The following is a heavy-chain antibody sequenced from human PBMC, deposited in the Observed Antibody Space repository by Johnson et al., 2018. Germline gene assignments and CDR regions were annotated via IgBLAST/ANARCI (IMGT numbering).Heavy chain of an antibody. J-gene: IGHJ1*01. CDR2: LSYDGSYK. CDR3: ARGRIAAAGMAQYFQH. D-gene: IGHD6-13*01. Sequence: QVQLVQSGGGVVQPGRSLRLSCAASGFIFNTYAMHWVRQAPGKGLEWVATLSYDGSYKYYAASVKGRFTISRDNFKNTLWLQMDSLRAEDTAMYYCARGRIAAAGMAQYFQHWGQGTLVTVSS. V-gene: IGHV3-30*14. CDR1: GFIFNTYA.